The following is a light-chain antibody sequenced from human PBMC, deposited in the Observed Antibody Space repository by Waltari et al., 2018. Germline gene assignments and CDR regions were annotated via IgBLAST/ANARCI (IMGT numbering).Light chain of an antibody. CDR2: DAS. CDR1: QSISSY. J-gene: IGKJ3*01. Sequence: EIVLKQSPATLSLSPGDIATLSCRASQSISSYLAWYQQKPGQAPRPLIYDASTRATDIPARFSGSGSVTDFTLAISSLEPEDFAIYYCEQRSKSFTFGPGTKVDMK. CDR3: EQRSKSFT. V-gene: IGKV3-11*01.